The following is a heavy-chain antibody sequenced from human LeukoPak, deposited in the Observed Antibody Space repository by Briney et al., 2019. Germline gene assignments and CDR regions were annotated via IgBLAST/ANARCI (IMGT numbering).Heavy chain of an antibody. V-gene: IGHV4-59*01. CDR3: ARVGGSYVIDY. Sequence: SETLSLTCAVYGGSFSGYYWSWIRQPPGKGLEWIGYIYYSGSTNYNPSLKSRVTISVDTSKNQFSLKLSSVTAADTAVYYCARVGGSYVIDYWGQGTLVTVSS. D-gene: IGHD1-26*01. J-gene: IGHJ4*02. CDR2: IYYSGST. CDR1: GGSFSGYY.